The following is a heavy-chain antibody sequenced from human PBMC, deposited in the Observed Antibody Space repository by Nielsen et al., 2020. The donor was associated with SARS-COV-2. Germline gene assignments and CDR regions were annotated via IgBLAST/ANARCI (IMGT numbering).Heavy chain of an antibody. D-gene: IGHD6-13*01. CDR3: ATGPGQLVLGWFDP. V-gene: IGHV5-51*01. CDR2: IYPGDSDT. Sequence: GESLKISCKGSGYSFTSYWIGWVRQMPGKGLEWMGIIYPGDSDTRYSPSFQGQVTISADKSISTAYLQWSSLRSEDTAVYYCATGPGQLVLGWFDPWGQGTLVTVSS. CDR1: GYSFTSYW. J-gene: IGHJ5*02.